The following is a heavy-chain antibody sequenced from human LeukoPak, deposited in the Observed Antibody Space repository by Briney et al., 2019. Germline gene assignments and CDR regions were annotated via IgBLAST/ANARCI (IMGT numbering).Heavy chain of an antibody. Sequence: PGGSLRLSCAASGFTVSSNYMSWVRQAPGKGLEWVSVIYSGGSTYYADSVKGRFTISRDNSKNTLYLQMNSLRAEDTAVYYCARDRVYYDSSGYYSVDWGQGTLVTVSS. J-gene: IGHJ4*02. CDR3: ARDRVYYDSSGYYSVD. D-gene: IGHD3-22*01. CDR2: IYSGGST. CDR1: GFTVSSNY. V-gene: IGHV3-66*01.